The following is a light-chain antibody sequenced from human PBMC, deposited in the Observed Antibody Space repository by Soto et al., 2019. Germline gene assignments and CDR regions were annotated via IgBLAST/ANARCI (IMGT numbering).Light chain of an antibody. CDR2: FNI. V-gene: IGLV1-44*01. CDR1: SSNIGSNT. Sequence: QSVLSQPPSASGTPGQRVTISCSGSSSNIGSNTESWYQQFPGTAPKLLIYFNIQRPSGVPDRFSGSKSGTSASLAISGLQSEDEADYYCAAWDDSLNGYVFGTGTKVTVL. J-gene: IGLJ1*01. CDR3: AAWDDSLNGYV.